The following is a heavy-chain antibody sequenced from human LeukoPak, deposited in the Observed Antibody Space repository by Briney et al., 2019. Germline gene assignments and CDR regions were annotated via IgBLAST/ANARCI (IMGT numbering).Heavy chain of an antibody. CDR1: GYTFTSYD. J-gene: IGHJ5*02. V-gene: IGHV1-8*01. Sequence: ASVKVSCKASGYTFTSYDINWVRQATGQGLEWMGWMNPNSGNIGYAQKFQGRVTMTRNTSISTAYMELSSLRSEDTAVYYCARRFYSSSWYNWFDPWGQGTLVTVSS. D-gene: IGHD6-13*01. CDR3: ARRFYSSSWYNWFDP. CDR2: MNPNSGNI.